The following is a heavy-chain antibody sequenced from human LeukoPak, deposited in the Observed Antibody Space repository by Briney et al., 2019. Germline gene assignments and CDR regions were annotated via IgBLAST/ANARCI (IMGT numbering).Heavy chain of an antibody. CDR3: ASVPAAAAMDV. Sequence: GGSLRLSRAASGFTFRDYYMSWIRQAPGKGLEWVSYISSSGSTIYYADSVNGRFTIPRDNAKNSLYLQMNSLRAEDTAVYYCASVPAAAAMDVWGKGTTVTVSS. D-gene: IGHD6-13*01. V-gene: IGHV3-11*01. J-gene: IGHJ6*03. CDR2: ISSSGSTI. CDR1: GFTFRDYY.